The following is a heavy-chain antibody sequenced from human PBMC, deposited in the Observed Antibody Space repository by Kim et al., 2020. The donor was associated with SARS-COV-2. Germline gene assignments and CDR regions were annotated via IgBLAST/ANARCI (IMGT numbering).Heavy chain of an antibody. D-gene: IGHD2-21*02. V-gene: IGHV4-59*01. Sequence: SETLSLTCTVSGGSISSYYWSWIRQPPGKGLEWIGYIYYSGSTNYNPSLKSRVTISVDTSKNQFSLKLSSVTAADTAVYYCARDSGLSYCGGDCYPIGGYFDYWGQGTLVTVSS. CDR3: ARDSGLSYCGGDCYPIGGYFDY. CDR1: GGSISSYY. CDR2: IYYSGST. J-gene: IGHJ4*02.